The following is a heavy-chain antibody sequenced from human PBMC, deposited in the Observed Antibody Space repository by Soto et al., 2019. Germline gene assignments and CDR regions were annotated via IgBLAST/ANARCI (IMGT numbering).Heavy chain of an antibody. CDR3: ARGVDLRRGDAYNYFNY. D-gene: IGHD3-10*01. J-gene: IGHJ4*02. Sequence: QVQLVQSGAEVKKPGASVKVSCKASGYTFSSYYIHWVRQTPGQGLEWMGIINPSDYSTNYAQKFQDRVTMARDTSTSTVYVELSSLRSEDSAMYYCARGVDLRRGDAYNYFNYWGQGTLVTVSS. CDR2: INPSDYST. V-gene: IGHV1-46*01. CDR1: GYTFSSYY.